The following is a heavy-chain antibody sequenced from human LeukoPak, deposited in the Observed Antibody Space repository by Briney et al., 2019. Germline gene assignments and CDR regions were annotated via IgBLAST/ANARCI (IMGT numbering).Heavy chain of an antibody. J-gene: IGHJ3*02. CDR1: GFTFSSFE. Sequence: PGGSLRLSCAASGFTFSSFEMNWLRQAPGKGLEWIGSIYYSGSTYYNPSLKSRVTISVDTSKNQFSLKLSAVTAADAAVYYCARHGLAAAPRPTHAFDIWGQGTMVTVSS. V-gene: IGHV4-39*01. CDR3: ARHGLAAAPRPTHAFDI. CDR2: IYYSGST. D-gene: IGHD6-13*01.